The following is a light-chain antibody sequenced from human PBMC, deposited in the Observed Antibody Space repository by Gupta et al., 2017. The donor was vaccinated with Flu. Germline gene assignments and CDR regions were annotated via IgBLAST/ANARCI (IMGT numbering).Light chain of an antibody. CDR1: RLGNKY. Sequence: SYDLSQPPSVSVSPGQPASVTCFGDRLGNKYTSWYQQKPGQSPVLVMHDDDKRPSGIPERFSGSSSGNTATLTISGTQPMDEAVYYCQTWDSSIGIFGSGTEVTVL. V-gene: IGLV3-1*01. CDR2: DDD. J-gene: IGLJ1*01. CDR3: QTWDSSIGI.